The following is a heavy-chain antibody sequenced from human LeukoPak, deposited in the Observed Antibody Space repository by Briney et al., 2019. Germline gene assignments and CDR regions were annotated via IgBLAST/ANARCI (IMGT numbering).Heavy chain of an antibody. D-gene: IGHD2-15*01. CDR3: ARDGGLDY. CDR1: GYTFTHCY. J-gene: IGHJ4*02. CDR2: ISPGSGDT. V-gene: IGHV1-2*02. Sequence: ASVKVSCKASGYTFTHCYMHWVRQAPGQGLEWMGWISPGSGDTNYAQKFQGRVTMTRDTSITTAYMELSRLRSDDTAVYYCARDGGLDYWGQGTPVTVSS.